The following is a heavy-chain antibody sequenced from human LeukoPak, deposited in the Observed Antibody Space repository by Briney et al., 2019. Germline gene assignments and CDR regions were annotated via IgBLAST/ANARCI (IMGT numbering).Heavy chain of an antibody. D-gene: IGHD5-12*01. CDR1: GYTFTSYY. J-gene: IGHJ6*02. Sequence: ASVKLSCTASGYTFTSYYMHWVRHAPGQGLEWMGIITPPGGSTSNAQKFQGRVTMTRVTSTSTVYMELSSLISEDTAVYYCARGDSSSRIVATIYGLDVEGQGTTTIVS. CDR3: ARGDSSSRIVATIYGLDV. V-gene: IGHV1-46*03. CDR2: ITPPGGST.